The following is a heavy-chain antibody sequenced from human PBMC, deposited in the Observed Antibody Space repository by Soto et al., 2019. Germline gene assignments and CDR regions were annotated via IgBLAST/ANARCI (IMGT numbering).Heavy chain of an antibody. J-gene: IGHJ3*02. CDR3: VRRAQYFDGTGFHAFDI. CDR2: ISSGSDNT. Sequence: GGSLRLSCAASGFTFSNYGVSWVRQAPGKGLEWVSAISSGSDNTHYADSVKGRFTITRDNSKNMLYLEMNSLTVEDTAVYYCVRRAQYFDGTGFHAFDIWGQGTRVTVSS. V-gene: IGHV3-23*01. D-gene: IGHD3-22*01. CDR1: GFTFSNYG.